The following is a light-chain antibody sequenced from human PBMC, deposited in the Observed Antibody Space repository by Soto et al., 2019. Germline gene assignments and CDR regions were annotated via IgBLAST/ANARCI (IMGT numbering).Light chain of an antibody. CDR2: GTN. J-gene: IGLJ2*01. V-gene: IGLV1-40*01. Sequence: QSVLTQPPSVSGATGQRVTISCTGSSSNIGPGYDVHWYQQVPGTAPKLLIYGTNNRASGVPDRFSGSKSGTSASLAITGLQAEDEADYYCQSYDSSLSHSVVFCGGTKLTVL. CDR1: SSNIGPGYD. CDR3: QSYDSSLSHSVV.